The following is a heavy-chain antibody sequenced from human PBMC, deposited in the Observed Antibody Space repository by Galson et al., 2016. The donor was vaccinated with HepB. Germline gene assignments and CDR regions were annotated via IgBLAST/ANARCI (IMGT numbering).Heavy chain of an antibody. CDR1: GFTLGSYA. V-gene: IGHV3-30*04. CDR3: AREDSSGYYYFDY. D-gene: IGHD3-22*01. J-gene: IGHJ4*02. CDR2: ISYDGSNK. Sequence: SLRLSCAASGFTLGSYAMHWVRQAPGKGLEWVALISYDGSNKYYADPVKGRFTISRDNSKNTLYLQMNSLRAEDTAVYYCAREDSSGYYYFDYWGQGTLVTVSS.